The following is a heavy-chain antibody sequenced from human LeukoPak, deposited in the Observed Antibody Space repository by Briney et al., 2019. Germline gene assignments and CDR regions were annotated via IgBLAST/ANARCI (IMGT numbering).Heavy chain of an antibody. Sequence: GRSLRLSCAASGFTFSNYDIHWVRQAPGKGLEWVAVISYDGSNKYYADSVKGRFTISRDNSNDTLYLQMNRLSAEDTAVFYCARAYGSNWYWYDIGYWGQGTLVTVSS. J-gene: IGHJ4*02. CDR3: ARAYGSNWYWYDIGY. CDR2: ISYDGSNK. V-gene: IGHV3-30*04. CDR1: GFTFSNYD. D-gene: IGHD6-13*01.